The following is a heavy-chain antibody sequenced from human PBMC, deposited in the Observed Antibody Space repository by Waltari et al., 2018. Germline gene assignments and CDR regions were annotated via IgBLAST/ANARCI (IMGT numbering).Heavy chain of an antibody. CDR1: GGSITSNRHY. CDR3: ATYIGASIGTAAFDV. CDR2: MSYSGAT. J-gene: IGHJ3*01. V-gene: IGHV4-39*02. Sequence: QLQLQESGPGLGKPSETLSRTCNVSGGSITSNRHYWAWIRQPPGQGLEWIGTMSYSGATYSSPSLKSRVTVSRDTSKNHLSLKLDSVTAADTAVYYCATYIGASIGTAAFDVWGQGTMVTVSS. D-gene: IGHD5-12*01.